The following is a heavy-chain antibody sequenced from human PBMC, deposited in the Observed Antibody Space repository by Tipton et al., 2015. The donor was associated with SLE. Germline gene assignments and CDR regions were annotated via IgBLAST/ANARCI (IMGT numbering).Heavy chain of an antibody. D-gene: IGHD2-15*01. CDR3: ATYVTYGSGFGVVYLEH. CDR2: ISGSGSST. Sequence: SLRLSCAASGFTLSTYAMTWVRQAPGKGLDWVSSISGSGSSTYHADSVLGRFTTSRDKSTNTFYLQMTGLRVEDTAVYYCATYVTYGSGFGVVYLEHWGQGALVTVSS. CDR1: GFTLSTYA. V-gene: IGHV3-23*01. J-gene: IGHJ4*02.